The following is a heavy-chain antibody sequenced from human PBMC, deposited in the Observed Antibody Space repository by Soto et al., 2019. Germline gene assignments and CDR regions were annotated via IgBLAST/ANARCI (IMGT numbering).Heavy chain of an antibody. CDR1: GFTFSMHS. J-gene: IGHJ4*02. CDR3: VKEANPFINTLVVIIFDY. D-gene: IGHD3-22*01. Sequence: GGSLRXSCSSSGFTFSMHSMHWVRQTPGKALEYVSAISRDGRSTFYADSVKGRFTISRDNSKNTLYLRMNSLRSDDTAVYYCVKEANPFINTLVVIIFDYWGQGTQVTVSS. CDR2: ISRDGRST. V-gene: IGHV3-64D*08.